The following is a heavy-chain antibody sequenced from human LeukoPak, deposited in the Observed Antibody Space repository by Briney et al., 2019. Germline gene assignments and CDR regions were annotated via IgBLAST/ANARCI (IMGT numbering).Heavy chain of an antibody. Sequence: GGSLRLSCAASGFTFRTYWMSWIRQAPGTEPEWVADINQDGSEEYYLQSVQGRFTVSRDNAQNAVFLQMTYLRADDTAVYYCARWKMELERNAFDFWGQGTVVTVSS. V-gene: IGHV3-7*01. J-gene: IGHJ3*01. CDR1: GFTFRTYW. CDR2: INQDGSEE. CDR3: ARWKMELERNAFDF. D-gene: IGHD1-26*01.